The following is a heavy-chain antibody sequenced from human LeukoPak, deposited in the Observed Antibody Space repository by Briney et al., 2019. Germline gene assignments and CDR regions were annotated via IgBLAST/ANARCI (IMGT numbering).Heavy chain of an antibody. Sequence: PGGSLRLSCAASGFTFSSYSMNWVRQAPGKGLEWVSSISSSSSYIYYADSVKGRFTISRDNAKNSLYLQMSSLRAEDTAVYYCARDPWSGYSYYFDYWGQGTLVTVSS. CDR2: ISSSSSYI. V-gene: IGHV3-21*01. J-gene: IGHJ4*02. CDR3: ARDPWSGYSYYFDY. D-gene: IGHD3-3*01. CDR1: GFTFSSYS.